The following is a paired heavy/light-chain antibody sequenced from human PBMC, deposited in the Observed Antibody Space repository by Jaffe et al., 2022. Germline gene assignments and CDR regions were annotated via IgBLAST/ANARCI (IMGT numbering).Heavy chain of an antibody. CDR2: INPKTGGT. CDR3: ARDRDAEFFVF. CDR1: GYTFSDFN. V-gene: IGHV1-2*06. Sequence: QVQLVQSGAEVKKPGASVKVSCKASGYTFSDFNIHWVRQAPGQGLEWMGRINPKTGGTNYAQKFRGRVNVTRDTSITTVFMELSSLRFDDTAVYYCARDRDAEFFVFWGQGTRVTVSS. D-gene: IGHD3-10*01. J-gene: IGHJ4*02.
Light chain of an antibody. V-gene: IGKV1-NL1*01. J-gene: IGKJ2*01. CDR3: QQYFTSPRT. Sequence: DIQMTQSPSSLSASIGDRVTLTCRASQAISNSLAWYQQLPGKAPKLLLSAVSRLESGVPSRFSGSGSGADYTLTISSLQPEDFAAYYCQQYFTSPRTFGQGTKLEIK. CDR2: AVS. CDR1: QAISNS.